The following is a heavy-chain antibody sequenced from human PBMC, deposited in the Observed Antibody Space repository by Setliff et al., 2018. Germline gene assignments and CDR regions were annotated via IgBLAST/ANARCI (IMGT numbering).Heavy chain of an antibody. J-gene: IGHJ3*02. Sequence: GASVKVSCKTSGYSFTSHYMHWVRQAPGQGLEWMGIINPGGLSSSSTQKFEGRVTMTRDTSTSTVYMELNSRTSDDTAVYYCARDLNRWFGEFAFDIWGQGTMVTVSS. V-gene: IGHV1-46*01. CDR2: INPGGLSS. D-gene: IGHD3-10*01. CDR1: GYSFTSHY. CDR3: ARDLNRWFGEFAFDI.